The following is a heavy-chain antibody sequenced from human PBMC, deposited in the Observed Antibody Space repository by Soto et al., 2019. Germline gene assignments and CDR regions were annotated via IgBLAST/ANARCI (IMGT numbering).Heavy chain of an antibody. CDR2: IRQDGTER. V-gene: IGHV3-7*01. J-gene: IGHJ4*02. Sequence: PGGSLRLSCAASGFTFSSYAMHWVRQAPGKRLEWVANIRQDGTERYYADSVKGRFTISRDNAKNSLYLQMDSLGADDTAVYYCVRENYFDFWGQGTLVTVSS. CDR1: GFTFSSYA. CDR3: VRENYFDF.